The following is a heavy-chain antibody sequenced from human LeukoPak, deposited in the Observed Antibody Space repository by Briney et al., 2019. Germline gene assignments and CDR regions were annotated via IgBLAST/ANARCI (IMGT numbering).Heavy chain of an antibody. Sequence: SETLSLTCTVSGGSMSSGTFYWAWIRQPPGKGLEWIGNIYYSGNTYYNPSLKSRVTISVDTSENQFSLKLRSVTATDTAVYYCARQANWFDSWGQGTLVTVSS. J-gene: IGHJ5*01. V-gene: IGHV4-39*01. CDR3: ARQANWFDS. CDR2: IYYSGNT. CDR1: GGSMSSGTFY.